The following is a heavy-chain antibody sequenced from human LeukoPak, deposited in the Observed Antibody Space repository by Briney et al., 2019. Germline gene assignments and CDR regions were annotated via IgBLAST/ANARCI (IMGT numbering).Heavy chain of an antibody. D-gene: IGHD6-13*01. CDR1: GFTFSSYE. CDR2: ISSSGSTI. V-gene: IGHV3-48*03. J-gene: IGHJ4*02. CDR3: ARQEQQLVTFDH. Sequence: GGSLRLSCAASGFTFSSYEMNWVRQAPGKGLEWVSYISSSGSTIYYADSVKGRFTISRDNAKNSLYLQMNSLRAEDTAVYYCARQEQQLVTFDHWGQGTLVTVSS.